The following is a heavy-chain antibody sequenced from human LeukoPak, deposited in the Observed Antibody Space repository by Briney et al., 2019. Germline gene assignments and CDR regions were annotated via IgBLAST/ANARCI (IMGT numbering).Heavy chain of an antibody. CDR3: ASWVGRDN. J-gene: IGHJ4*02. V-gene: IGHV3-7*01. D-gene: IGHD1-26*01. CDR2: INQDGSAK. CDR1: GFTFSSYW. Sequence: GVSLRLSCAASGFTFSSYWMTWFRQAPGKRLEWVANINQDGSAKYYVDSVKGRFTVSRDNAETSVFLQMNSLRNEDTAVYFCASWVGRDNWGQGTLVTVSS.